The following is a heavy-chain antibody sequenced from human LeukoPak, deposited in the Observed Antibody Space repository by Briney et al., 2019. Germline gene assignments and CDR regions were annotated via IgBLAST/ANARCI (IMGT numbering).Heavy chain of an antibody. V-gene: IGHV4-34*01. CDR3: ARLPLGAFGEVLNFDL. Sequence: PSETLSLTCAVYGASFSGYYWSWIRQPPGKGLEWIGEINHSGSTNYNPSLKSRVTISIDTSKKQFSLKVKSVTAADTAVYFCARLPLGAFGEVLNFDLWGQGTLVTVSS. J-gene: IGHJ4*02. CDR2: INHSGST. D-gene: IGHD3-10*01. CDR1: GASFSGYY.